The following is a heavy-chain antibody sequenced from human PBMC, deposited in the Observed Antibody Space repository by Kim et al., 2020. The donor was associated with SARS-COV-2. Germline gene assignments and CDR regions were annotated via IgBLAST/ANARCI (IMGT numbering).Heavy chain of an antibody. D-gene: IGHD3-22*01. J-gene: IGHJ4*02. CDR2: IIPIFGTA. CDR1: GGTFSSYA. Sequence: SVKVSCKASGGTFSSYAISWVRQAPGQGLEWMGGIIPIFGTANYAQKFQGRVTITADESTSTAYMELSSLRSEDTAVYYCARDNRRWGYYDSSGLAPTYYFDYWGQGTLVTVSS. CDR3: ARDNRRWGYYDSSGLAPTYYFDY. V-gene: IGHV1-69*13.